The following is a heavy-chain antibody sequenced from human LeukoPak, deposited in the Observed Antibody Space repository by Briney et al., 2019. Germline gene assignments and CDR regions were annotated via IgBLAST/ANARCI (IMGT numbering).Heavy chain of an antibody. D-gene: IGHD6-19*01. V-gene: IGHV1-69*04. Sequence: SVKVSCKASGGTSSSYAISWVRQAPGQGLEWMGRIIPILGIANYAQKLQGRVTITADKSTSTAYMELSSLRSEDTAVYYCASLYSSGWYAPNWFDPWGQGTLVTVSS. CDR1: GGTSSSYA. CDR2: IIPILGIA. CDR3: ASLYSSGWYAPNWFDP. J-gene: IGHJ5*02.